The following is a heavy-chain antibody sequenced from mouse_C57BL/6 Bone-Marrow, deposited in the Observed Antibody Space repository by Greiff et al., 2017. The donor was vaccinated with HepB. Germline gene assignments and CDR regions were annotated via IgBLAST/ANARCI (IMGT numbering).Heavy chain of an antibody. D-gene: IGHD1-1*01. CDR1: GFTFSSYA. V-gene: IGHV5-4*03. J-gene: IGHJ1*03. CDR2: ISDGGSYT. Sequence: EVKLMESGGGLVKPGGSLKLSCAASGFTFSSYAMSWVRQTPEKRLEWVATISDGGSYTYYPDNVKGRFPISRDNAKNHLYLQMSHLKSEDTAMYYCARAPYYYGSSPYWYFDVWGTGTTVTVSS. CDR3: ARAPYYYGSSPYWYFDV.